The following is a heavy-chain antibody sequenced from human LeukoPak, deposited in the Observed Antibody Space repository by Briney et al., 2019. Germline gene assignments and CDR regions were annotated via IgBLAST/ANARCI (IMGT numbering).Heavy chain of an antibody. CDR3: ARTVTPTYTNYFDP. CDR1: GGSISSGDYY. J-gene: IGHJ5*02. D-gene: IGHD4-11*01. Sequence: SETLSLTCTVSGGSISSGDYYWTWVRHHPGEGLEWIGYIYYTGSTFYNPSLQSRVTISVDTSKNQISLDLSSVTAADTAVYYCARTVTPTYTNYFDPWGQGTLVTVSS. CDR2: IYYTGST. V-gene: IGHV4-31*03.